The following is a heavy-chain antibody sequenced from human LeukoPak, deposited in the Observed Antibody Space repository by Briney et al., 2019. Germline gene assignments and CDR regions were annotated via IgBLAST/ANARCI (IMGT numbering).Heavy chain of an antibody. Sequence: PSETPSLTCTVSGGSISSGGYYWSWIRQHPGKGLEWIGEINHSGSTNYNPSLKSRVTISVDTSKNQFSLKLSSVTAADTAVYYCARRRAWFDYWGQGTLVTVSS. CDR2: INHSGST. J-gene: IGHJ4*02. V-gene: IGHV4-31*03. CDR3: ARRRAWFDY. CDR1: GGSISSGGYY.